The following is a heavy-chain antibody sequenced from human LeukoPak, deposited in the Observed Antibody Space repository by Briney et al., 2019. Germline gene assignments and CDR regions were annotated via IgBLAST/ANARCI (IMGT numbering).Heavy chain of an antibody. CDR2: ISYSGST. V-gene: IGHV4-59*01. CDR1: GGSISSYY. D-gene: IGHD3-16*02. CDR3: ARYIWGSYPTFEDY. Sequence: SETLSLTCIVSGGSISSYYWSWIRQPPGKGLEWIGYISYSGSTNYNPSLKSRVSVDTSKNQFSLKLSSVTAADTAVYYCARYIWGSYPTFEDYWGQGTLVTDSS. J-gene: IGHJ4*02.